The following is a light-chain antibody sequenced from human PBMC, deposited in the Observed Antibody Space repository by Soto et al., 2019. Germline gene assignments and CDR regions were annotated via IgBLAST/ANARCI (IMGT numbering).Light chain of an antibody. V-gene: IGKV1-5*01. J-gene: IGKJ1*01. Sequence: IQLTQSPSTLPASVGDRVTLTCRASQSISNWLAWYQQKPGTAPKLLIYHASILETAVPSRFSGNGSGTEFTLTISSLQPGDFATYYCQQYNSYPWTFGQGTKVDIK. CDR1: QSISNW. CDR3: QQYNSYPWT. CDR2: HAS.